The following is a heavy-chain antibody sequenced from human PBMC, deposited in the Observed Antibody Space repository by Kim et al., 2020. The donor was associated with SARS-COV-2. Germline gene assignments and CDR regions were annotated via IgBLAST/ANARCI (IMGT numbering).Heavy chain of an antibody. Sequence: GGSLRLSCAASGFTFSSYSMNWVRQAPGKGLEWVSYISSSSSTIYYADSVKGRFTISIDNAKNSLYLQMNSLRDEDTAVYYCASSSGWYGAAYYYYGMDVWGQGTTVTVSS. CDR1: GFTFSSYS. CDR2: ISSSSSTI. J-gene: IGHJ6*02. V-gene: IGHV3-48*02. D-gene: IGHD6-19*01. CDR3: ASSSGWYGAAYYYYGMDV.